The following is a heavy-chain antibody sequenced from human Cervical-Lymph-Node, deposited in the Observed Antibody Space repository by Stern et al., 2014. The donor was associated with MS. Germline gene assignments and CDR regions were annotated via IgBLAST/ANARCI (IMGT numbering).Heavy chain of an antibody. V-gene: IGHV4-30-4*01. CDR1: GGSIISDDYY. J-gene: IGHJ6*02. CDR2: IFYTGST. D-gene: IGHD5-12*01. Sequence: QVQLQESGPRLVKPSQTLSLTCTVSGGSIISDDYYWTWIRQPPGKGLEWIGYIFYTGSTYYSPSLKSRITISVDTSKSQFSLKLSSVTAADTAVYYCVREKRFGLRNYYYGMDVWGRGATVTVSS. CDR3: VREKRFGLRNYYYGMDV.